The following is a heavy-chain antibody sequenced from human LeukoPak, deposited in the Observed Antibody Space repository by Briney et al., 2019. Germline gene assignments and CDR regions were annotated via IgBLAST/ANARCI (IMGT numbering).Heavy chain of an antibody. CDR1: GASVSGSPYY. J-gene: IGHJ4*02. CDR2: IYSSGST. Sequence: PSETLSLTCTVSGASVSGSPYYWGWIRQPPGRGLEWIGSIYSSGSTYYNASLQSRVTISIETSKNQISLRLNSVTAADTAIYYCAKSGGYGLIDYWGQGTLVTVSS. CDR3: AKSGGYGLIDY. V-gene: IGHV4-39*01. D-gene: IGHD1-26*01.